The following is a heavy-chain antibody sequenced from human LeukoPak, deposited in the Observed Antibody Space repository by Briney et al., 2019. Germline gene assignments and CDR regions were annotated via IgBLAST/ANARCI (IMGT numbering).Heavy chain of an antibody. V-gene: IGHV4-30-4*08. CDR3: ARCTIFGQDI. CDR2: IYYSGST. J-gene: IGHJ3*02. D-gene: IGHD3-3*01. CDR1: GGSFGGYY. Sequence: SETLSLTCAVYGGSFGGYYWSWIRQPPGKGLEWIGYIYYSGSTYYNPSLKSRVTISVDTSKNQFSLKLSSVTAADTAVYYCARCTIFGQDIWGQGTMVTVSS.